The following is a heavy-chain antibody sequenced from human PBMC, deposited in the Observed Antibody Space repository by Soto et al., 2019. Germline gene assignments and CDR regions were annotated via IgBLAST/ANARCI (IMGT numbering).Heavy chain of an antibody. CDR2: IIPIFHTT. D-gene: IGHD5-12*01. CDR3: GYVHY. J-gene: IGHJ4*02. V-gene: IGHV1-69*13. CDR1: GGSFSGQA. Sequence: SVKVSCKASGGSFSGQAVSWVREAPGRGLEWMGGIIPIFHTTNYARKVQGRLTIAADESTSTASLELTSLTAADTAVYYCGYVHYWGQGTQVTVSS.